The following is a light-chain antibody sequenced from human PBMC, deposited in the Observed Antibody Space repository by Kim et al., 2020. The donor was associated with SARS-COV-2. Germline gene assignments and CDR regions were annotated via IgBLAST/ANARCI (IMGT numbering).Light chain of an antibody. CDR1: PATLPTSPP. Sequence: TLDSSLAPATLPTSPPSSCYQQTPAQPPRTHIYSTNTRPSGVTHRFSGSILGNKAALTITGAQADDESDYHCVLYLGRGTNWVFGGGTQLTVL. CDR2: STN. V-gene: IGLV8-61*01. J-gene: IGLJ3*02. CDR3: VLYLGRGTNWV.